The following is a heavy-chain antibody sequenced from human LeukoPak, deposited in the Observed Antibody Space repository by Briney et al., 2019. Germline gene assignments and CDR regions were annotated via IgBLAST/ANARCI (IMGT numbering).Heavy chain of an antibody. CDR2: INSDGSST. D-gene: IGHD6-19*01. V-gene: IGHV3-74*01. CDR1: GFTFSSYW. J-gene: IGHJ4*02. Sequence: PGESLKISCAASGFTFSSYWMHWVRQAPGKGLVWVSRINSDGSSTSYADSVKGRFTISRDNAKNTLYLQMNSLRAEDTAVYYCARVSIAVAVHFDYWGQGTLVTVSS. CDR3: ARVSIAVAVHFDY.